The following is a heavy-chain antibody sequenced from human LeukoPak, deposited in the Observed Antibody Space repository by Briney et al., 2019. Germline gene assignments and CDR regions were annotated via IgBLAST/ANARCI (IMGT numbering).Heavy chain of an antibody. Sequence: ASVKVSRTSTGYTFTGNYMHWVRQAPGQGLEWMGWINPNSGGGTNYAQKSQGRVTMNRDTFIITAYMELSRLRADDTAVYYCARGGSTSLFDYWGQGTLVTVSS. J-gene: IGHJ4*02. CDR3: ARGGSTSLFDY. V-gene: IGHV1-2*02. CDR1: GYTFTGNY. CDR2: INPNSGGGT. D-gene: IGHD2-2*01.